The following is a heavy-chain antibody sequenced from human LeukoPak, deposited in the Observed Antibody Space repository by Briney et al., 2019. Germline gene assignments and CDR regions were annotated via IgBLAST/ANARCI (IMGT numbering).Heavy chain of an antibody. V-gene: IGHV1-69*04. CDR2: IIPILGIA. J-gene: IGHJ3*02. Sequence: SVKVSCKASGGTFSSYAISWVRQAPGQGLEWMGRIIPILGIANYAQKFQGRVTITADKSTSTAYMELSSLRSEDTAVYYCAREGKLERRGLGAFDIWGQGTMVTVSS. D-gene: IGHD1-1*01. CDR3: AREGKLERRGLGAFDI. CDR1: GGTFSSYA.